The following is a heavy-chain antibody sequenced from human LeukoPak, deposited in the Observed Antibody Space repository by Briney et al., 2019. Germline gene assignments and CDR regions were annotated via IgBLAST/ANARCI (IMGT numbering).Heavy chain of an antibody. CDR1: GFSFTGYY. CDR3: ARKSPRFSSSGMDV. D-gene: IGHD3-3*01. V-gene: IGHV1-2*02. CDR2: INPNSGGT. J-gene: IGHJ6*04. Sequence: ASVKVSCKASGFSFTGYYFHWVRQAPGQGLEWIGWINPNSGGTNYAQKFQGRVTVTRDTSISTMYMELGGLRFDDTAVYYCARKSPRFSSSGMDVWGKGTTVTVSS.